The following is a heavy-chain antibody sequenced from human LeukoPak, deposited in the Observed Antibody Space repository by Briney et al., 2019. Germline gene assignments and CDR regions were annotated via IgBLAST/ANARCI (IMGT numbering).Heavy chain of an antibody. Sequence: GGFLRLSCVTSGFTFSRFGMTWVREPPGKGLEWVASFDGNADGTYYADSVKGRCTISRDNSKNTLYLQMNSLRAEDTAIYYCAKPRIIGLGWAQFDYWGQGSLVTVSS. D-gene: IGHD2-15*01. V-gene: IGHV3-23*01. CDR2: FDGNADGT. CDR3: AKPRIIGLGWAQFDY. CDR1: GFTFSRFG. J-gene: IGHJ4*02.